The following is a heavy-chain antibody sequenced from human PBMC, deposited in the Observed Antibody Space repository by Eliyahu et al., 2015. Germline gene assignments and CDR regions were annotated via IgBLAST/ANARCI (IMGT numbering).Heavy chain of an antibody. CDR2: IWYDGSNK. J-gene: IGHJ4*02. CDR3: ASPEQGY. Sequence: QVQLVESGXGVVQPGRSLRLSXAXSGFTFSSYGMHWVRQAPGKGLEWVAVIWYDGSNKYYADSVKGRFTISRDNSKNTLYLQMNSLRAEDTAVYYCASPEQGYWGQGTLVTVSS. D-gene: IGHD1/OR15-1a*01. CDR1: GFTFSSYG. V-gene: IGHV3-33*01.